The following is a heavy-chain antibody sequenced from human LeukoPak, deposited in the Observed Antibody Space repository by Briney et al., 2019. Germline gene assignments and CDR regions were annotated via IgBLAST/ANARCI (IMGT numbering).Heavy chain of an antibody. CDR2: IYYSGST. J-gene: IGHJ4*02. CDR1: GGSISPDY. Sequence: PSETLSLTCTVSGGSISPDYWSWIRQPPGKGLEWIGYIYYSGSTNYDPSLKSRVTISVDTSKNQFSLNLSSLTAADTAVYYCARMEGYGYSGHTEYWGQGTLVTVSS. V-gene: IGHV4-59*01. CDR3: ARMEGYGYSGHTEY. D-gene: IGHD5-18*01.